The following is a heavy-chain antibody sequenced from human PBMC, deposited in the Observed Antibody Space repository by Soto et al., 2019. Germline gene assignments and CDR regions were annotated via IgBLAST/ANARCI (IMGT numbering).Heavy chain of an antibody. D-gene: IGHD5-12*01. Sequence: ASVKVSCKASGYTFTGFYIHWVRQAPGQGLEWMGWVNPNSGGAHYAQKFQGRVTTTRDTSVTSAYMEVTRLRSDDTAVYYCARANSGDDDEFDYWGQGTPVTVSS. CDR2: VNPNSGGA. J-gene: IGHJ4*02. V-gene: IGHV1-2*02. CDR3: ARANSGDDDEFDY. CDR1: GYTFTGFY.